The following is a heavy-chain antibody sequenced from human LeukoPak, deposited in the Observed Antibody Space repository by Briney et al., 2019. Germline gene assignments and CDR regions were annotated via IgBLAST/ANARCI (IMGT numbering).Heavy chain of an antibody. CDR1: GFTFSSYG. CDR2: VSGGGSGT. Sequence: PGGTLRLSCAASGFTFSSYGMSWVRQAPGKGLEWVSAVSGGGSGTYYADSVKGRFTISRDNSKNTLYLQMNSLTGEDSAVYYCAKEVVLSAYYFDYWGQGTLVTVSS. V-gene: IGHV3-23*01. D-gene: IGHD2-2*01. CDR3: AKEVVLSAYYFDY. J-gene: IGHJ4*02.